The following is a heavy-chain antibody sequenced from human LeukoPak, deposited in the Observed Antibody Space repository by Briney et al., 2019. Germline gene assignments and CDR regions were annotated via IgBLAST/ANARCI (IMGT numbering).Heavy chain of an antibody. V-gene: IGHV4-39*01. CDR1: GGSISSTSCY. CDR2: IYYSGST. D-gene: IGHD6-19*01. J-gene: IGHJ3*02. Sequence: PSETLSVTCTVSGGSISSTSCYWGWIRQPPGKGLEWIGNIYYSGSTYYKPSLKSRLTISVDTSKNQFSLKLSSLIVADTAVYYCARLPKPNSNGWPSNAFDIWGQGTMVTVSS. CDR3: ARLPKPNSNGWPSNAFDI.